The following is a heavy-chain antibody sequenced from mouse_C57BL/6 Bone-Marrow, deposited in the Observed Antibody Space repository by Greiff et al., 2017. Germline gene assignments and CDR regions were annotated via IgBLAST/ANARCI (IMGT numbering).Heavy chain of an antibody. Sequence: QVHVKQPGAELVRPGSSVKLSCKASGYTFTSYWMHWVKQRPIQGLEWIGNIDPSDSETHYNQKFKDKATLTVDKSSSTAYMQLSSLTSEDSAVYYCARWGGTTVVATGYFDVWGTGTTVTVSS. CDR3: ARWGGTTVVATGYFDV. D-gene: IGHD1-1*01. J-gene: IGHJ1*03. CDR1: GYTFTSYW. CDR2: IDPSDSET. V-gene: IGHV1-52*01.